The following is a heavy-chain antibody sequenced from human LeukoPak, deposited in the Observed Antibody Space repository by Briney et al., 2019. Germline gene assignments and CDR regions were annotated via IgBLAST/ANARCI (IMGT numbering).Heavy chain of an antibody. CDR3: TTSLDSGYDWGSAY. Sequence: GGSLRLSCAASGFTFTNADMTWVRQAPGKGLEWVGRIKTKTDVGTTDSAAPVKRSLTISRDDSKNTLYLQMNRLKTEDTAVYYCTTSLDSGYDWGSAYWGQGTLVTVSS. J-gene: IGHJ4*02. D-gene: IGHD3-16*01. CDR2: IKTKTDVGTT. CDR1: GFTFTNAD. V-gene: IGHV3-15*01.